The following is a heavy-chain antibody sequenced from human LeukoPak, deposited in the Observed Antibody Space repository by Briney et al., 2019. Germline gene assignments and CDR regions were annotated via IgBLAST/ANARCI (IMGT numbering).Heavy chain of an antibody. CDR1: GYTFTSYG. J-gene: IGHJ4*02. V-gene: IGHV1-18*01. Sequence: ASVKVSCKASGYTFTSYGISWVRQAPGQGLEWMEWISAYNGNTNYAQKLQGRVTMTTDTSTSTAYMELRSLRSDDTAVYYCARAGYYDSSGYFFAVAFDYWGQGTLVTVSS. CDR3: ARAGYYDSSGYFFAVAFDY. D-gene: IGHD3-22*01. CDR2: ISAYNGNT.